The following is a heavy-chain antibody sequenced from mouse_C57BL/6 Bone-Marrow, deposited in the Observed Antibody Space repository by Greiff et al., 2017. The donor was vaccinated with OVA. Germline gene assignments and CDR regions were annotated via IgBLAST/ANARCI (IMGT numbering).Heavy chain of an antibody. CDR3: ARDRGGYYGFAY. V-gene: IGHV5-4*01. CDR2: ISDGGSYT. D-gene: IGHD2-3*01. J-gene: IGHJ3*01. Sequence: EVKLMESGGGLVKPGGSLKLSCAASGFTFSSYAMSWVSQTPEKRLEWVATISDGGSYTYYPDNVKGRFTISRDNAKNNLYLQMSQLKSEDTAMYYCARDRGGYYGFAYWGQGTLVTVSA. CDR1: GFTFSSYA.